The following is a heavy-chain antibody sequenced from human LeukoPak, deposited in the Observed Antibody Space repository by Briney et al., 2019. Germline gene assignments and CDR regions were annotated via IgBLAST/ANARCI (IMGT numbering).Heavy chain of an antibody. CDR3: ARGGLGELSYPQRNSDH. CDR2: INHSGST. D-gene: IGHD3-16*02. J-gene: IGHJ4*02. Sequence: SETLSLTCAVYGGSFSGYYWSWIRQPPGKGLEWIGEINHSGSTNYNPSLKSRVTISVDTSKNQFSLKLSSVTAADTAVYYCARGGLGELSYPQRNSDHWGQGTLVTVSS. V-gene: IGHV4-34*01. CDR1: GGSFSGYY.